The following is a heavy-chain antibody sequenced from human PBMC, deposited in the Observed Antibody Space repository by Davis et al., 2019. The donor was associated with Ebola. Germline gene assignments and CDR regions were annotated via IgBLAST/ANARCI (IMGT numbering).Heavy chain of an antibody. V-gene: IGHV4-34*01. CDR1: GESFSAYY. D-gene: IGHD6-13*01. J-gene: IGHJ4*02. CDR3: ARGDKVTPVGKRGLRHLDGFDS. Sequence: PSETLSLTCAVYGESFSAYYWNWIRQSPDKGLEWIGEIHQSGSTNYNPSLKSRVTMSMDSSKNQFSLKLNSLTAADTAVYYCARGDKVTPVGKRGLRHLDGFDSWGQGTLVTVSS. CDR2: IHQSGST.